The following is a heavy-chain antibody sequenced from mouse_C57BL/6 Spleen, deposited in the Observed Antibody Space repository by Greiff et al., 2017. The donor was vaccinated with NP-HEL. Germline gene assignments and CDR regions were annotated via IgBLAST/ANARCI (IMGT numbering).Heavy chain of an antibody. J-gene: IGHJ4*01. CDR2: IHPNSGST. Sequence: VQLQQSGAELVKPGASVKLSCKASGYTFTSYWMHWVKQRPGQGLEWIGMIHPNSGSTNYNEKFKSKATLTVDKSTSTVYMQLSSLTSEDSAVYYCARYGCMDYWGQGTSVTVSS. CDR3: ARYGCMDY. V-gene: IGHV1-64*01. CDR1: GYTFTSYW. D-gene: IGHD1-1*02.